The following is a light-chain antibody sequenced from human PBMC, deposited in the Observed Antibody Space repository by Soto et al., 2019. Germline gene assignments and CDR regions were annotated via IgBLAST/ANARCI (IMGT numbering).Light chain of an antibody. J-gene: IGLJ2*01. V-gene: IGLV2-14*01. CDR2: DVS. CDR3: SSYTSSSTLDVV. CDR1: SSDVGGYNY. Sequence: QSALTQPASVSGSPGQSITISCTGTSSDVGGYNYVSWYQQHPGKAPKLMIYDVSNRPSGVSNRFSGSKSGNTASLTISGLQAEDEADYYCSSYTSSSTLDVVFGGGTQLTVL.